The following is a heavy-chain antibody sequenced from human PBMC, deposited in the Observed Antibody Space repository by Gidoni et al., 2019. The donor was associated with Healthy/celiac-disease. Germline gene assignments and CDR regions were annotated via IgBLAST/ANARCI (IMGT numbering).Heavy chain of an antibody. CDR1: GYTFSSYS. V-gene: IGHV3-21*01. D-gene: IGHD6-19*01. J-gene: IGHJ4*02. Sequence: EVQLVESGGGLVKPGGSLRLSCAASGYTFSSYSMNWVRQAPGKGLEWVSSISSSSSYIYYADSVKGRFTISRDNAKNSLYLQMNSLRAEDTAVYYCARDRGLQWLAPAGDYWGQGTLVTVSS. CDR2: ISSSSSYI. CDR3: ARDRGLQWLAPAGDY.